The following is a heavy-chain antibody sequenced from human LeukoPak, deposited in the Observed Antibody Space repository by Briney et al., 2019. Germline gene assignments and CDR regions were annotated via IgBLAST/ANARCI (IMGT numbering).Heavy chain of an antibody. CDR3: ARHLGDADAFDI. CDR2: IFTSGST. D-gene: IGHD3-16*01. J-gene: IGHJ3*02. Sequence: SETLSLTCTVSGGSISFYYWSWIRQPPGKRLEWIGYIFTSGSTSYNPSLKSRVTISVDTSKNQFSLKLSSVTAADTAVYYCARHLGDADAFDIWGQGTMVTVSS. V-gene: IGHV4-4*09. CDR1: GGSISFYY.